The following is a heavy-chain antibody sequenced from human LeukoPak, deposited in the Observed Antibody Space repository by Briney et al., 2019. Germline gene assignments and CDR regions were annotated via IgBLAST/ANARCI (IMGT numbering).Heavy chain of an antibody. D-gene: IGHD6-19*01. CDR1: GFTFSSYA. J-gene: IGHJ4*02. V-gene: IGHV3-23*01. Sequence: GGSLRLSCVASGFTFSSYAMSWVRQPPGKGLEWVSGITNDGGITYYGDSVKGRFTISRDSSKNTLYLQMTRLTPEDTAIYYCAKDRGSGWPWGQGALVTVSS. CDR2: ITNDGGIT. CDR3: AKDRGSGWP.